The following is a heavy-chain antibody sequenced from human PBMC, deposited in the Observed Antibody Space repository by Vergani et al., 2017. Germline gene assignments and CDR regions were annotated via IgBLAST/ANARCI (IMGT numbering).Heavy chain of an antibody. CDR2: IRSKAYGGTT. J-gene: IGHJ6*02. CDR3: ARKHISNYYDSSGYYYMGYYYGMDV. CDR1: GFTFGDCA. D-gene: IGHD3-22*01. Sequence: EVQLVESGGGLVQPGRSLRLSCTASGFTFGDCAMSWFRQAPGKGLEWVGFIRSKAYGGTTEYAASVKGRFTISRDDSKSIAYLQMNSLRAEDTAVYYCARKHISNYYDSSGYYYMGYYYGMDVWGQGTTVTVSS. V-gene: IGHV3-49*03.